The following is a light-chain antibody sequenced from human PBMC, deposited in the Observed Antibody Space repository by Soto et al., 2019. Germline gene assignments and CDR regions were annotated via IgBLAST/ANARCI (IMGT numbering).Light chain of an antibody. Sequence: EIVLTQSPGTLSLSPGERTTLSCRASQSISSSYLAWYQQKPGQAPRLLIYGASSRATGIPDRFSGSGSGTDFTLTIIRLEPEDFAVYYCQQYGSARWTFGQGIKVEIK. CDR2: GAS. CDR1: QSISSSY. V-gene: IGKV3-20*01. CDR3: QQYGSARWT. J-gene: IGKJ1*01.